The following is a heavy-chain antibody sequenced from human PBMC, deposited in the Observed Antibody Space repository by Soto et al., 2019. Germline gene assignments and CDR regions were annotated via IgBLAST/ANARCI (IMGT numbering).Heavy chain of an antibody. CDR2: ISGSGGTT. Sequence: GGSLRLSCAASGFTFSSYAMSWVRQAPGKGLEWVSTISGSGGTTFYADSVKGRFTISRANSKNTLYLQMNSLRAEDAAVYYCAKVTSGYCSSISCYYFDCWGQGTLVTVSS. J-gene: IGHJ4*02. V-gene: IGHV3-23*01. CDR3: AKVTSGYCSSISCYYFDC. D-gene: IGHD2-2*01. CDR1: GFTFSSYA.